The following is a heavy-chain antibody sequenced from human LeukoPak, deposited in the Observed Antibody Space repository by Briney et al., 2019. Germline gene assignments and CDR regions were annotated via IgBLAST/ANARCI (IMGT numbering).Heavy chain of an antibody. CDR3: ARAAFWGSGNS. Sequence: GGSLRLSCAASGFNVSSNYMSWVRKAPGKGPEWVTVIYSGGSTHYADSVKGRFTISRDNSKNTLYLQMKSLRAEDTAVYYCARAAFWGSGNSWGQGTLVTVSS. J-gene: IGHJ5*02. CDR2: IYSGGST. CDR1: GFNVSSNY. D-gene: IGHD3-10*01. V-gene: IGHV3-53*01.